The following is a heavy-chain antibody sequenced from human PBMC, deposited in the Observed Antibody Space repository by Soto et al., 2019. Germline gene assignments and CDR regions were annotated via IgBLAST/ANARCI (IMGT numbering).Heavy chain of an antibody. CDR2: IWYDGSNK. Sequence: QVQLVESGGGVVQPGRSLRLSCAASGFTFSSYGMHWVRQAPGKGLEWVAVIWYDGSNKYYADSVKGRFTISRDNSKNTLYLQMNSLRAEDTAVYYCASAGPMIFWYFDLWGRGTLVTVSS. J-gene: IGHJ2*01. CDR1: GFTFSSYG. V-gene: IGHV3-33*01. D-gene: IGHD2-15*01. CDR3: ASAGPMIFWYFDL.